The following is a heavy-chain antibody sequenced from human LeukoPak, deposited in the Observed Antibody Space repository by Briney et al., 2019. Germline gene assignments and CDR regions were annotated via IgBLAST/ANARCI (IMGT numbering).Heavy chain of an antibody. D-gene: IGHD3-16*01. CDR3: ARVWGGSTFDY. V-gene: IGHV3-74*01. Sequence: GGSLRLSCAASGFTFSSYWMHWVRQAPGKGLVWVSRIKSDGSSTNYVDSVKGRFTISRDNAKNTLYLQMNSLRAEDTAVYYCARVWGGSTFDYWGQGTLVTVSS. J-gene: IGHJ4*02. CDR1: GFTFSSYW. CDR2: IKSDGSST.